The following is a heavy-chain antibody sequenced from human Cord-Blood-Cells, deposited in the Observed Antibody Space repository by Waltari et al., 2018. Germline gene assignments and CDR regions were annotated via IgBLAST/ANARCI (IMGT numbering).Heavy chain of an antibody. V-gene: IGHV4-59*08. CDR3: ARHPPGIAAAGAYYFDY. D-gene: IGHD6-13*01. Sequence: QVQLQASGPGLVKPSETLSLPCTASGGSISRYYCSWIRHPPGKGLEWIGYIYYSGSTNYNPSLKSRVTISVDTSKNQFSLKLSSVTAADTAVYYCARHPPGIAAAGAYYFDYWGQGTLVTVSS. CDR2: IYYSGST. CDR1: GGSISRYY. J-gene: IGHJ4*02.